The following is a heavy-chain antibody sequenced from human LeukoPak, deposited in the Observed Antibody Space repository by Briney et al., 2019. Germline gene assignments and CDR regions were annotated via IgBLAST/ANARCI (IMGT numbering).Heavy chain of an antibody. CDR1: GFTFSTYW. V-gene: IGHV3-7*01. CDR3: ERASKCNDY. CDR2: IKQDGSVQ. Sequence: PGGSLRLSCAASGFTFSTYWMSWVRQAPGKGLEWVANIKQDGSVQYYVDSVKARFTLSRDNAKNSLYLQMNSLRAEDTAVYYCERASKCNDYWGQGTLVTVSS. J-gene: IGHJ4*02.